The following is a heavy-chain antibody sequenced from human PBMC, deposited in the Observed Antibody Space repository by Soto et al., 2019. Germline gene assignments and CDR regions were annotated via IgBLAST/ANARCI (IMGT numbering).Heavy chain of an antibody. CDR3: ARSAPLRTSTYYYDSNSRYYVRPIDY. Sequence: TGGSLRLSCAASGFIFSDSFMGWIRQAPGKGLEWVAYISSSSTTTQYADSVRGRFTVSRDNAKTSLYLQMDSLRAEDTAVYYWARSAPLRTSTYYYDSNSRYYVRPIDYWGHGTLVTVSS. D-gene: IGHD3-22*01. V-gene: IGHV3-11*01. CDR2: ISSSSTTT. J-gene: IGHJ4*01. CDR1: GFIFSDSF.